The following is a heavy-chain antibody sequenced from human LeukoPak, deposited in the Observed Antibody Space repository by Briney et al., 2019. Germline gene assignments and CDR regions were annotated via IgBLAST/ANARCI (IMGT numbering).Heavy chain of an antibody. CDR2: INPSGGST. CDR3: ARARLRFLEWLLAHLDY. D-gene: IGHD3-3*01. CDR1: GYTFTSYY. J-gene: IGHJ4*02. Sequence: ASVKVSCKASGYTFTSYYMHWVRQAPGQGLEWMGIINPSGGSTSYAQKFQGRVTMTRDTSTSTVYMELSSLRSEDTAVYYCARARLRFLEWLLAHLDYWGQGTLVTVSS. V-gene: IGHV1-46*01.